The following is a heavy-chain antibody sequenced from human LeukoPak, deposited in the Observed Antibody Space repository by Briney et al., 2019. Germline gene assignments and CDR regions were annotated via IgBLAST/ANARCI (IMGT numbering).Heavy chain of an antibody. V-gene: IGHV3-30*04. CDR3: ARGIQPPKYYGSGSDTFDI. Sequence: GGSLRLSSVASGFTFSTYAIHWVRQAPGKGLEWVAVVSKDGNTKYYADSVKGRFTISRDNSKNTLYLQMNSLRAEDTSVYYCARGIQPPKYYGSGSDTFDIWGQGTMVTVSS. CDR2: VSKDGNTK. CDR1: GFTFSTYA. J-gene: IGHJ3*02. D-gene: IGHD3-10*01.